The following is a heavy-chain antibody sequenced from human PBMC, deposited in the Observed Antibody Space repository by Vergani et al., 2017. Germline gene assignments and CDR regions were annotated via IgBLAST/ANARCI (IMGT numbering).Heavy chain of an antibody. J-gene: IGHJ4*02. V-gene: IGHV3-49*03. CDR3: ARLSYDTTPYLQGGYDC. CDR1: GFTFGDYA. Sequence: VQLVESGGGLVQPGRSLRLSCTASGFTFGDYAMSWFRQAPGKGLEWVGFIRSKAYGGTTEYAASVKGRFTISRDNSKNMLYLQMNSLRAEDTAVYYCARLSYDTTPYLQGGYDCWGQGTLVSVSS. D-gene: IGHD3-22*01. CDR2: IRSKAYGGTT.